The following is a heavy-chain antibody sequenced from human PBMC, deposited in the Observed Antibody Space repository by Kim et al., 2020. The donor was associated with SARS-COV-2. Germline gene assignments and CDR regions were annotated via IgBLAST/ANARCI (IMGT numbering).Heavy chain of an antibody. CDR3: ATTDPVVVVAATDNYYGMDV. V-gene: IGHV5-10-1*01. CDR2: IDPSDSYT. J-gene: IGHJ6*02. CDR1: GYSFTSYW. D-gene: IGHD2-15*01. Sequence: GESLKISCKGSGYSFTSYWISWVRQMPGKGLEWMGRIDPSDSYTNYSPSFQGHVTISADKSISTAYLQWSSLKASDTAMYYCATTDPVVVVAATDNYYGMDVWGQGTTVTVSS.